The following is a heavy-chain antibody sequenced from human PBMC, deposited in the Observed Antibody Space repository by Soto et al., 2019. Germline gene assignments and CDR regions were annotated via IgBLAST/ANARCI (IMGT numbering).Heavy chain of an antibody. D-gene: IGHD3-22*01. J-gene: IGHJ4*02. V-gene: IGHV3-48*02. CDR1: GFTFSSYS. CDR3: ARDLGAYDSSGYYPMYFDY. CDR2: ISSSSSTI. Sequence: PGGSLRLSCAASGFTFSSYSMNWVRQAPGKGLEWVSYISSSSSTIYYADSVKGRFTISRDNAKNSLYLQMNSLRDEDTAVYNCARDLGAYDSSGYYPMYFDYWGQGTLVTVSS.